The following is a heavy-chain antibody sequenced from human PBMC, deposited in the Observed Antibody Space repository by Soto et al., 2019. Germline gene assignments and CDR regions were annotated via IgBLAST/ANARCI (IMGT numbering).Heavy chain of an antibody. V-gene: IGHV4-34*01. D-gene: IGHD2-21*01. J-gene: IGHJ5*02. CDR1: GGSFSGYY. Sequence: NPSETLSLTCAVYGGSFSGYYWSWIRQPPGKGLEWIGEINHSGSTNYNPSLKSRVTISVDTSKNQFSLKLSSVTAADTAVYYCARGLRWFYHPGVAANWFDPWGQGTLVTVSS. CDR3: ARGLRWFYHPGVAANWFDP. CDR2: INHSGST.